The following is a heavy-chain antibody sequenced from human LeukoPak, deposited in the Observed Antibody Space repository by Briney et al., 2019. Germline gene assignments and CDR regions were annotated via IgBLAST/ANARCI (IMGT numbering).Heavy chain of an antibody. CDR3: ARGRMLYYYDSSGYPFDY. D-gene: IGHD3-22*01. V-gene: IGHV3-48*04. Sequence: GGSLRLSCAAFGFIFDDYGMSWVRQAPGKGLEWVSYISSSGSTIYYADSVKGRLTISRDNAKNSLYLQMNSLRAEDTAVYYCARGRMLYYYDSSGYPFDYWGQGSLVTVSS. J-gene: IGHJ4*02. CDR1: GFIFDDYG. CDR2: ISSSGSTI.